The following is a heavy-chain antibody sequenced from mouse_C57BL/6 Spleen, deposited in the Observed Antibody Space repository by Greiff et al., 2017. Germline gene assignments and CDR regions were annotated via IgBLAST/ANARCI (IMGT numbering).Heavy chain of an antibody. CDR3: ARVITTVYYFDY. CDR2: ISSGSSTI. J-gene: IGHJ2*01. Sequence: EVQRVESGGGLVKPGGSLKLSCAASGFTFSDSGMHWVRQAPEKGLEWVAYISSGSSTIYYADTVKGRFTISRDNAKNTLFLQMTSLRSEDTAMYYCARVITTVYYFDYWCQGTTLTVSS. CDR1: GFTFSDSG. D-gene: IGHD1-1*01. V-gene: IGHV5-17*01.